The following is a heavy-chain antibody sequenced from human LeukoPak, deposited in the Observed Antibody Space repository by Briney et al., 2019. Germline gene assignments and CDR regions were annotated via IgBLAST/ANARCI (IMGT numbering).Heavy chain of an antibody. CDR2: ISGSGGST. V-gene: IGHV3-23*01. Sequence: GGSLRLSCAASGFIFSSYAMSWVRQAPGKGLEWVRSISGSGGSTYYADSVKGRFTISRDNSKNTLYLQMNSLRAEDKAVYYCAKGGESGGSCYSVQHWGQGTLVTVSS. CDR3: AKGGESGGSCYSVQH. CDR1: GFIFSSYA. J-gene: IGHJ1*01. D-gene: IGHD2-15*01.